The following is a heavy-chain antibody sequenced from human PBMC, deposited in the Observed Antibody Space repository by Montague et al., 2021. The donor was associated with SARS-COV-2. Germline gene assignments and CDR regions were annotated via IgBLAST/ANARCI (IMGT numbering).Heavy chain of an antibody. V-gene: IGHV4-34*01. D-gene: IGHD3-22*01. CDR1: GGSFGDDH. CDR3: ARGHLSVSMIVVVFTSASYYFDY. CDR2: IKQSGRA. Sequence: SKTLSLTCGVYGGSFGDDHWSWIRQPPGKGLEWIGDIKQSGRAXXXPSXXXRVTLSVDTSKNQFSLKLTSVTAADTAVYFCARGHLSVSMIVVVFTSASYYFDYWGQGALVTVSS. J-gene: IGHJ4*02.